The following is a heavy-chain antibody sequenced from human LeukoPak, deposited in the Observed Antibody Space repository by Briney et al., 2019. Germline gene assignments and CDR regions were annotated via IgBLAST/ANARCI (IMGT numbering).Heavy chain of an antibody. CDR2: IKQVGSEK. D-gene: IGHD3-9*01. V-gene: IGHV3-7*01. CDR3: ARDDWARTAY. CDR1: GFTFSSYW. Sequence: GGSLRLSCVASGFTFSSYWMSWVRQAPGKGLEWVANIKQVGSEKYYVDSVKGRITISRDNAKNSLYLQMNSLRAEDTAVYYCARDDWARTAYWGQGTLVTVSS. J-gene: IGHJ4*02.